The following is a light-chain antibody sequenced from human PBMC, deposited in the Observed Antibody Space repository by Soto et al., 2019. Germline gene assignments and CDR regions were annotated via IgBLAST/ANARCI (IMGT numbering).Light chain of an antibody. CDR2: DVS. CDR3: QQYNSYSWT. CDR1: QSITIW. V-gene: IGKV1-5*01. Sequence: DIQMTQSPSTLSASVGDRVTITCRASQSITIWLAWYQQKPGKAPKLLIYDVSSLKSGVPSRFSGSGSGTEFTLTISSLQPDDFATYYCQQYNSYSWTFGQGTKVDIK. J-gene: IGKJ1*01.